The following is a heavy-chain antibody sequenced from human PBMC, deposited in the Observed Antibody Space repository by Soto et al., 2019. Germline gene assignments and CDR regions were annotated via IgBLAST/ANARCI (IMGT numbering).Heavy chain of an antibody. CDR2: IKEDGSET. V-gene: IGHV3-7*01. CDR1: GFTFSRNW. J-gene: IGHJ6*02. CDR3: AKYSSYYDFSSGYFTGYYGMDV. Sequence: GGSLRLSCAASGFTFSRNWMSWVRQAPEKGLEWVANIKEDGSETYYLDSVKGRFTISRSNARKSLYLQMNSLRAEDTAVYYCAKYSSYYDFSSGYFTGYYGMDVWGQGTTVTVSS. D-gene: IGHD3-3*01.